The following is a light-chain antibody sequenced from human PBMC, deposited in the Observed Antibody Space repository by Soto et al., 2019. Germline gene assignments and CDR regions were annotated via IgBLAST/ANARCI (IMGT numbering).Light chain of an antibody. Sequence: QSVLTQPPSASGTTGQRVTIACSGSSSNIGSNTVNWYQQLPGTAPKLLIYSNNQRPSGVPDRFSGSKSGTSASLAISWLQSEDEADYYCAAWDDSLTGYVFGTGTKLTVL. CDR1: SSNIGSNT. CDR2: SNN. CDR3: AAWDDSLTGYV. J-gene: IGLJ1*01. V-gene: IGLV1-44*01.